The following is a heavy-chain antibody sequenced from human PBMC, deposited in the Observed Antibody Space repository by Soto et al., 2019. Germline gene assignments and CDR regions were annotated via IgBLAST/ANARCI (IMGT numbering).Heavy chain of an antibody. CDR1: GLTFTDYW. CDR2: IKQDESEK. Sequence: GGSLRLSCVTYGLTFTDYWMSWVCQAPGKGLEWVANIKQDESEKNYLDSVKGRFTISRDNAKNSLYLQMNSLRAEDTAVYYCASDRFRGTYYLRGVTYFFEEWGQGAPVTVSS. V-gene: IGHV3-7*03. J-gene: IGHJ4*02. D-gene: IGHD1-26*01. CDR3: ASDRFRGTYYLRGVTYFFEE.